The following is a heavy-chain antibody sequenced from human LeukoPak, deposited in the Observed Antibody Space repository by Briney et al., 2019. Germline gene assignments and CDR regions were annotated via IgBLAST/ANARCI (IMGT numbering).Heavy chain of an antibody. J-gene: IGHJ4*02. CDR1: GFTFSSYG. D-gene: IGHD3/OR15-3a*01. CDR2: IWYDGSNK. V-gene: IGHV3-33*01. CDR3: ARDRRWTGTNHFEY. Sequence: GRSLRLSCAASGFTFSSYGMHWVRQAPGKGLEWVAVIWYDGSNKYYADSVKGRFTISRDNSKNTLYLQMNSLRAEDTAVYYCARDRRWTGTNHFEYWGQGTLVTVSS.